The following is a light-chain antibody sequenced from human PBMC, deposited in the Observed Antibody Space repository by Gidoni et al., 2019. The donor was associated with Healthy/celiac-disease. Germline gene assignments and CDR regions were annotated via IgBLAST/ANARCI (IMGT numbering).Light chain of an antibody. CDR1: NSDVGSYDL. Sequence: QSALTQPASVSGSPGQSITISCTGTNSDVGSYDLVSWYPQHPGKAPKLLLYEVTKRPSGVSNRFSASKSGNTASLTISGLQAEDEADYYCCSYAGGRGVFGGGTKLTVL. V-gene: IGLV2-23*02. CDR3: CSYAGGRGV. CDR2: EVT. J-gene: IGLJ3*02.